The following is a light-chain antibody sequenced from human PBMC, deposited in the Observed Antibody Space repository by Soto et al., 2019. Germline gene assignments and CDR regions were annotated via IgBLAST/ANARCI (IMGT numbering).Light chain of an antibody. Sequence: EIVMTQSPATLPVSRGERVSPSCRASQSVSIDLAWYQQKPGQAPRLLIYGASTRATDIPPSFTGSGSGTEFTLTISSLQSEDIAVYYCQQYNKWPQTFGQGTKVDIK. CDR3: QQYNKWPQT. J-gene: IGKJ1*01. V-gene: IGKV3-15*01. CDR2: GAS. CDR1: QSVSID.